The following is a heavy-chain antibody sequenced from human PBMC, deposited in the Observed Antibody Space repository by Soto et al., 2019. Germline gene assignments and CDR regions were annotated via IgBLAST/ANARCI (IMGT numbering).Heavy chain of an antibody. D-gene: IGHD6-13*01. CDR2: ISYDGSNK. Sequence: QVQLVESGGGVVQPGRSLRLSCAASGFTFSSYGMHWVRQAPGKGLEWVAVISYDGSNKYYADSVKGRFTISRGNSKNTLYLQMNSLRTEDTAVYYCTKGRNKYSSNWYVRYYYYYGMDVWGQGTTVTVSS. V-gene: IGHV3-30*18. J-gene: IGHJ6*02. CDR1: GFTFSSYG. CDR3: TKGRNKYSSNWYVRYYYYYGMDV.